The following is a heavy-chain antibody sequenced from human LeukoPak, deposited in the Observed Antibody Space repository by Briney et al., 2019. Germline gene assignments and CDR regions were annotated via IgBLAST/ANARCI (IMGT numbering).Heavy chain of an antibody. J-gene: IGHJ4*02. Sequence: SVKVSCKASGGTFSSYAISWVRQAPGQGLEWMGGIIPIFGTANYARKFQGRVTITADESTSTAYMELSSLRSEDTAVYYCARPGRGRYSGYDWFPYYFDYWGQGTLVTVSS. CDR2: IIPIFGTA. CDR1: GGTFSSYA. D-gene: IGHD5-12*01. CDR3: ARPGRGRYSGYDWFPYYFDY. V-gene: IGHV1-69*13.